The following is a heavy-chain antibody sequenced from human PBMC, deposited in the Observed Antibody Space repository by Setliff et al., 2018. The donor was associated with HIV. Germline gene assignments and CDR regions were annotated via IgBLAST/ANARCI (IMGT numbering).Heavy chain of an antibody. CDR1: GFTLSSNH. D-gene: IGHD3-16*01. CDR2: IYSDGRT. Sequence: PGESLKISCAASGFTLSSNHMTWVRQAPGKGLEWVSFIYSDGRTYHADSVKGLFSISRDNSKNMMHLQMNGLRPEDTAVYYCAKGVKWLDPWGQGTLVTVSS. CDR3: AKGVKWLDP. V-gene: IGHV3-53*01. J-gene: IGHJ5*02.